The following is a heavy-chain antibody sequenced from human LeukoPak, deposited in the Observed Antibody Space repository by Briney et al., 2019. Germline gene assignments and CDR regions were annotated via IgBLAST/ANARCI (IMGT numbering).Heavy chain of an antibody. D-gene: IGHD6-19*01. CDR3: ARGRGWTYDS. Sequence: GGSLRLSCAASGFTFTNDFMTWVRQAPGKGLEWVANMKVDGSDIHYVDSVKGRFTISSDNARNSLYLQMNTLRAEDTAVYYCARGRGWTYDSWGRGTLVTVSS. V-gene: IGHV3-7*04. CDR1: GFTFTNDF. CDR2: MKVDGSDI. J-gene: IGHJ4*02.